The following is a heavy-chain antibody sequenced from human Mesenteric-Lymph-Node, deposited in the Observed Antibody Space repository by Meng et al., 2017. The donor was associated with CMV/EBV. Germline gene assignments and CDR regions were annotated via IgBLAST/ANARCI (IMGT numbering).Heavy chain of an antibody. J-gene: IGHJ5*02. Sequence: GESLEISCAASGFIISNYEMNWVRQTPVKGLEWVSYISSSGTAVYYADSVKGRFTISRDSARNSLYLQMNNLRAEDTAVYYCARLRFTDWFDPWGQGTMVTVSS. D-gene: IGHD4-17*01. CDR2: ISSSGTAV. CDR3: ARLRFTDWFDP. V-gene: IGHV3-48*03. CDR1: GFIISNYE.